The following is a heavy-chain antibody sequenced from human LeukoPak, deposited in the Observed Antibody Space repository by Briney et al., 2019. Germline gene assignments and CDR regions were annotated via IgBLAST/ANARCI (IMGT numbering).Heavy chain of an antibody. D-gene: IGHD3-10*01. Sequence: GSLRLSCAASGFTVSSNYMSWVRQAPGKGLEWVSVIYSGSSTYYADSVKGRFTISRDNSKNTVYLQINSLRAEDTAVYYCAKVDYNSGSFFDYWGQGTLVTVSS. CDR3: AKVDYNSGSFFDY. J-gene: IGHJ4*02. CDR2: IYSGSST. V-gene: IGHV3-53*01. CDR1: GFTVSSNY.